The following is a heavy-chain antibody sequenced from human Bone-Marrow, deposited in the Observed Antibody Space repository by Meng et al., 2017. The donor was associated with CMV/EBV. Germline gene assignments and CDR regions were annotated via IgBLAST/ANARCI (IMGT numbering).Heavy chain of an antibody. V-gene: IGHV3-20*04. CDR1: GFNFDDYG. Sequence: GESLKISCAASGFNFDDYGMNWVRQAPGRGLEWVSGVNWNGGSTAYAGSVKGRFTISRDNAKNSLYLQMDSLRAEDTALYYCARGYFENRRGIDLWGQGTPVTVSS. J-gene: IGHJ5*02. CDR3: ARGYFENRRGIDL. CDR2: VNWNGGST. D-gene: IGHD3-22*01.